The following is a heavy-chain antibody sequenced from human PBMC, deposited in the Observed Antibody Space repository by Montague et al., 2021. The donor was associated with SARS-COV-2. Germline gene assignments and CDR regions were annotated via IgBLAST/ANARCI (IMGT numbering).Heavy chain of an antibody. CDR3: ARAPCVGDCNSLAIWFDP. J-gene: IGHJ5*02. Sequence: SETLSLTCTVFGYSISSGYFWAWLRQPPGKGLEWIGSIYHAGYIHYNPSLNSRVSISIDTSRNQISLRVTDVAAADTAVYYCARAPCVGDCNSLAIWFDPWGQGTLSASP. CDR2: IYHAGYI. CDR1: GYSISSGYF. D-gene: IGHD2-21*02. V-gene: IGHV4-38-2*02.